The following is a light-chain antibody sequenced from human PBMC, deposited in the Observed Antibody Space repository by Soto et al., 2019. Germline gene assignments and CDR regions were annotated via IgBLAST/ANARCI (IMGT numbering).Light chain of an antibody. CDR3: QQYNNWPPET. CDR2: GAS. Sequence: EIVLTQSPCTLSLSPGERATLSCRASQSVGNNQLAWYQQKPGQAPRLLIYGASSRAAGIPDRFGGSGSGTDFTLTITSLEPEDFAVYYCQQYNNWPPETFGQGTKVDIK. V-gene: IGKV3-20*01. J-gene: IGKJ1*01. CDR1: QSVGNNQ.